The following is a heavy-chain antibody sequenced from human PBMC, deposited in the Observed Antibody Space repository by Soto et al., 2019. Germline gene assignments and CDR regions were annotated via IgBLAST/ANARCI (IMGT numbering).Heavy chain of an antibody. J-gene: IGHJ4*02. CDR1: GFTFGSYA. D-gene: IGHD6-13*01. CDR3: ARRSSSWYFDY. CDR2: ISGSGGST. Sequence: EVQLLESGGGLLQLEGSLRLSCAASGFTFGSYAMNWVRQAPGKGLEWVSVISGSGGSTYYADSVKGRFTISRVNSKNTLYLQMNSLRAEDTAVYYCARRSSSWYFDYWGQGTLVTVSS. V-gene: IGHV3-23*01.